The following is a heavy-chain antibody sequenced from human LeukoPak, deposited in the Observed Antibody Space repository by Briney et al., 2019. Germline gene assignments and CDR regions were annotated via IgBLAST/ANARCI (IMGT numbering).Heavy chain of an antibody. CDR3: AKGDGSGLG. CDR2: ISYDGSNK. Sequence: GGSLRLSCAASGFAFSSYGMHWVRQAPGKGLEWVAVISYDGSNKYYAGSVKGRFTISRDNSKNTLYLQMNSLRAEDTAVYYCAKGDGSGLGWGQGTLVTVSS. V-gene: IGHV3-30*18. J-gene: IGHJ4*02. CDR1: GFAFSSYG. D-gene: IGHD3-10*01.